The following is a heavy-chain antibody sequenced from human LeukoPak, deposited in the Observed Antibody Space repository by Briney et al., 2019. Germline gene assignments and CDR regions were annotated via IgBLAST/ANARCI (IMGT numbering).Heavy chain of an antibody. CDR1: GYTFTSYG. D-gene: IGHD3-3*01. V-gene: IGHV1-18*01. J-gene: IGHJ5*02. Sequence: GASVKVSCKASGYTFTSYGISWVRQAPGQGREWMGWISAYNGNTNYAQKLQGRVTMTTDTSTSTAYMELRSLRSDDTAVYYCARVAVGYDFWSGYWWIDPWGQGTLVTVSS. CDR2: ISAYNGNT. CDR3: ARVAVGYDFWSGYWWIDP.